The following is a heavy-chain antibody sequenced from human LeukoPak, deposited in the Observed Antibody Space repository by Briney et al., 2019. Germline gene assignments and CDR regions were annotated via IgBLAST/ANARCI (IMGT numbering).Heavy chain of an antibody. CDR1: GYTFTSYG. CDR2: ISAYNGNT. V-gene: IGHV1-18*01. J-gene: IGHJ6*03. CDR3: ARSLTVAGTRRYYYYMDV. D-gene: IGHD6-19*01. Sequence: ASVKVSCKASGYTFTSYGISWVRHAPGQGLEWMVWISAYNGNTNYAQKLQGRVTMTTDTSTSTAYMELRSLRSDDTAVYYCARSLTVAGTRRYYYYMDVWGKGTTVTVSS.